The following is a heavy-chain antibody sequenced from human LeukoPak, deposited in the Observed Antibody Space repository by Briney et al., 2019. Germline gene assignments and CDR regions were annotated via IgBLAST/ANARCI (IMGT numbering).Heavy chain of an antibody. CDR1: GYSISSGYY. CDR2: IYHSGST. V-gene: IGHV4-38-2*01. Sequence: PSETLSLTCAVSGYSISSGYYWGWIRQPPGKGLEWIGSIYHSGSTYYNPSLKSRVTISVDTSKNQFSLKLSSVTAADTAVYYCARQELRYFDWLPARAFDYWGQGTLVTVSS. D-gene: IGHD3-9*01. J-gene: IGHJ4*02. CDR3: ARQELRYFDWLPARAFDY.